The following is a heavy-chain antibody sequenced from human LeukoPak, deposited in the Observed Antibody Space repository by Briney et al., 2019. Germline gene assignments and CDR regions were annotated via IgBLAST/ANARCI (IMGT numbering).Heavy chain of an antibody. V-gene: IGHV4-34*01. CDR2: INDSGVT. J-gene: IGHJ4*02. Sequence: SETLSLTCAVYGGSFSGYYWSWIRQSPGEGLEWIGEINDSGVTNCNPSLESRVILSVDTSKNQFSLRLSSVTAADTAVYYCARRLVDSSASQVSDHWGQGTLVAVSS. CDR3: ARRLVDSSASQVSDH. CDR1: GGSFSGYY. D-gene: IGHD2-2*01.